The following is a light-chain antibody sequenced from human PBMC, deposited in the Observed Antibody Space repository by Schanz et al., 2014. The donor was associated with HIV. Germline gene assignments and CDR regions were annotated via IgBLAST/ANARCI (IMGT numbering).Light chain of an antibody. CDR1: QSVRSD. CDR2: GAS. CDR3: QQYGSSPRT. J-gene: IGKJ4*01. Sequence: EVVMTQSPATLSVSPGERATLSCRASQSVRSDLAWYQQRPGQAPSLLIYGASTRATGVPARFSGRGSGTDFTLTISRLEPEDFAVYYCQQYGSSPRTFGGGTKVEIK. V-gene: IGKV3-15*01.